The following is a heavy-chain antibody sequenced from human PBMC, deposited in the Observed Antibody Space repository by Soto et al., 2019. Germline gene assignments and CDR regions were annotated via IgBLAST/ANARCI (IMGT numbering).Heavy chain of an antibody. V-gene: IGHV3-30*18. J-gene: IGHJ5*02. CDR3: AKDGRHIVVVTADPYNWFDP. CDR1: GFTFSSYG. CDR2: ISYDGSNK. Sequence: GGSLRLSCAASGFTFSSYGMHWVRQAPGKGLEWVAVISYDGSNKYYADSVKGRFTISRDNSKNTLYLQMNSLRAEDTAVYYCAKDGRHIVVVTADPYNWFDPWGRGTLVTVSS. D-gene: IGHD2-21*02.